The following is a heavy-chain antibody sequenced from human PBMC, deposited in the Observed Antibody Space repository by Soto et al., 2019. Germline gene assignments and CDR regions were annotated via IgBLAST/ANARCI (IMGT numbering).Heavy chain of an antibody. CDR2: IYDSGST. D-gene: IGHD4-17*01. J-gene: IGHJ2*01. CDR3: AREVITLTTDWYFDR. CDR1: GGSISGGVGGLYY. V-gene: IGHV4-30-4*01. Sequence: QLQLRESGPGLVKPSETLSLTCTVSGGSISGGVGGLYYWRWIRQPPGKGLEWIGYIYDSGSTYSNPSLKSRVTIAVDTSKNQFSLRLSSVTAADTAVYYCAREVITLTTDWYFDRWGRGTLVTVSS.